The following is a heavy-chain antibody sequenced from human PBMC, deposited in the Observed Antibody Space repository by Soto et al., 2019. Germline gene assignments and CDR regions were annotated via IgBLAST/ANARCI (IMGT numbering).Heavy chain of an antibody. CDR1: GFTFSSYA. CDR3: ASAARKYYCYAMDG. V-gene: IGHV3-23*01. J-gene: IGHJ6*02. CDR2: NSGSGGST. Sequence: EVQLLESGGGLVQSEGSLRLSCAASGFTFSSYAMSWVRQAPGKGLEWVSANSGSGGSTYYADSVKGRVTISSDNSKNTLYLQMNSLRAEDTAVYYCASAARKYYCYAMDGWGQGTTVTVSS.